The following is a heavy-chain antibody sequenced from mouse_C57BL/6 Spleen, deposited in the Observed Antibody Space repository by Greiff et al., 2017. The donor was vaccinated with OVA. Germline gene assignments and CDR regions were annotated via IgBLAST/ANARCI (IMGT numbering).Heavy chain of an antibody. D-gene: IGHD2-5*01. CDR3: ARAYYSNYPFDY. J-gene: IGHJ2*01. CDR2: ISGGGGNT. V-gene: IGHV5-9*01. CDR1: GFTFSSYT. Sequence: EVKLMESGGGLVKPGGSLKLSCAASGFTFSSYTMSWVRQTPEKRLEWVATISGGGGNTYYPDSVKGRFTISRDNAKNTLYLQMSSLRSEDTALYYCARAYYSNYPFDYWGQGTTLTVSS.